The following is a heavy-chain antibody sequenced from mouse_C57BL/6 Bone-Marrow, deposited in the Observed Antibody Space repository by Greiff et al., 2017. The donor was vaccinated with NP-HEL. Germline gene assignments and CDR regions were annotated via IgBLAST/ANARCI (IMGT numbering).Heavy chain of an antibody. Sequence: QVQLQQPGAELVRPGTSVKLSCKASGYTFTSYWMHWVKQRPGQGLEWIGVIDPSDGYTNYNQKFKGKATLTVDTSSSTAYMQLSSLTSEASTVYYCARVSTVVEELAYWGQGTLVTVSA. V-gene: IGHV1-59*01. J-gene: IGHJ3*01. CDR3: ARVSTVVEELAY. D-gene: IGHD2-2*01. CDR2: IDPSDGYT. CDR1: GYTFTSYW.